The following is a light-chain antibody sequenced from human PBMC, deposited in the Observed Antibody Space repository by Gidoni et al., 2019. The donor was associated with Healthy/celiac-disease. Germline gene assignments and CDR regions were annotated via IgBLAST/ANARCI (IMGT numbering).Light chain of an antibody. Sequence: SYELTQPPSVSVSPGQTASITCSGDKLGDKYACWYQQKPGQSPVLVIYQDSKRPSGIPERFSGSNAGNTATLTISGTQARDEADYYCQAWDSSTRVFGTGTKVTVX. J-gene: IGLJ1*01. CDR3: QAWDSSTRV. V-gene: IGLV3-1*01. CDR1: KLGDKY. CDR2: QDS.